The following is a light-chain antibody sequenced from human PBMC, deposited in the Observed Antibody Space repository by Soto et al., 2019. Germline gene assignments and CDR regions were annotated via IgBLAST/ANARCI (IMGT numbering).Light chain of an antibody. CDR1: QSVSSY. CDR2: DAS. J-gene: IGKJ4*01. CDR3: QQRSNWPPG. Sequence: EIVLTQSPATLSLSPGEGATLSCRASQSVSSYLAWYQQKPGQAPRLLIYDASNRATGIPARFSGSGSGTDFTLTISSLEPEDFAVYYCQQRSNWPPGFGGGTKVEIK. V-gene: IGKV3-11*01.